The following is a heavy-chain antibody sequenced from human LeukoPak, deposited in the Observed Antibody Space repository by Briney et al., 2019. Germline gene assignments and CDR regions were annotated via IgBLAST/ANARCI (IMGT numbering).Heavy chain of an antibody. CDR1: GYTFTSYY. Sequence: VASVKVSCKASGYTFTSYYMHWVRQAPGQGLEWMGIINPSGGSTSYAQKFQGRVTMTRDTSTSTVYMELSSLRSEDTAVYYCARGYCSGGSCYSWFDPWGQGTLVTVSS. J-gene: IGHJ5*02. CDR3: ARGYCSGGSCYSWFDP. CDR2: INPSGGST. D-gene: IGHD2-15*01. V-gene: IGHV1-46*01.